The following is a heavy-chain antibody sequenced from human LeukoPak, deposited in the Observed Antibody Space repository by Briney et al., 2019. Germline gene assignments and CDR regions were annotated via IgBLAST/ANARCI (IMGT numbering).Heavy chain of an antibody. CDR2: ISSRSSTI. CDR1: GFTFSSFG. D-gene: IGHD1-1*01. CDR3: VRGIWNGPYY. Sequence: AGSLRLSCAASGFTFSSFGTNWVRQAPGKGLEWISYISSRSSTIYYADSAKGRFTIHRDNAKNSLYLQMNGLRAEDTAVYYCVRGIWNGPYYWGQGTLVTVSS. V-gene: IGHV3-48*01. J-gene: IGHJ4*02.